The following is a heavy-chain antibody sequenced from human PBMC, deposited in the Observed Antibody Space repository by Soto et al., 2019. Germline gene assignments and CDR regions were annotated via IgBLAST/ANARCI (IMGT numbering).Heavy chain of an antibody. J-gene: IGHJ4*02. Sequence: PGGSLRLSCAASGFTLRSYRMHWVRQPPGKGLEWVSHIYSDESSRSYADSVKGRFTISRDNAKNTLYLQMNSLTVEDTAVYYCAEITIPGKWGQGTMVTVSS. CDR3: AEITIPGK. D-gene: IGHD1-20*01. CDR2: IYSDESSR. V-gene: IGHV3-74*01. CDR1: GFTLRSYR.